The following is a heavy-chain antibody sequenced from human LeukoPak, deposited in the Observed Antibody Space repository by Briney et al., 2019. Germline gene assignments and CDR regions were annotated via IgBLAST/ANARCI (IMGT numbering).Heavy chain of an antibody. CDR2: IRSKAYGGTT. CDR1: GFTFGDYA. V-gene: IGHV3-49*03. J-gene: IGHJ5*02. Sequence: GGSLRLSRTASGFTFGDYAMSWFRQAPGKGLEWVGFIRSKAYGGTTEYAASVKGRFTISRDDSKSIAYLQMNSLKTEDTAVYYCTREGPYYDYVWGSYRYPNWFDPWGQGTLVTVSS. D-gene: IGHD3-16*02. CDR3: TREGPYYDYVWGSYRYPNWFDP.